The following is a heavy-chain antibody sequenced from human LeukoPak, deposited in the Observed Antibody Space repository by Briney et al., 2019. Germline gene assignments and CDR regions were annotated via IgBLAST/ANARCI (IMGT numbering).Heavy chain of an antibody. D-gene: IGHD1-26*01. CDR3: ARETRLHSGSYSNDAFDI. J-gene: IGHJ3*02. CDR1: GGSISSYY. V-gene: IGHV4-59*01. CDR2: ISYSGST. Sequence: SETLSLTCTVSGGSISSYYWSWIRQPPGKGLEWIGYISYSGSTDYNPSLKSRVTISLDTSKNQFSLRLSSVAAADTAVYYCARETRLHSGSYSNDAFDIWGQGTMVTVSS.